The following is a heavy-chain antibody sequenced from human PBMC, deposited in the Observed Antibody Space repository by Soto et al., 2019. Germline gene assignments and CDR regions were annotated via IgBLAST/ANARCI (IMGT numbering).Heavy chain of an antibody. CDR1: GFTFSSYA. CDR2: ISGSGGST. D-gene: IGHD2-15*01. Sequence: GGSLRLSCAASGFTFSSYAMSWVRQAPGKGLEWVSAISGSGGSTYYADSVKGRFTISRDNSKNPLYLQMNSLRAEDTAVYYCARTLGYCSGGSCSEVGFFQHWGQGTLVTVSS. V-gene: IGHV3-23*01. CDR3: ARTLGYCSGGSCSEVGFFQH. J-gene: IGHJ1*01.